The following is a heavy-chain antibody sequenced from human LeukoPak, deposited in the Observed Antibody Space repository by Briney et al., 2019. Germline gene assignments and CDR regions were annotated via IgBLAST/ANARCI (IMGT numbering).Heavy chain of an antibody. J-gene: IGHJ3*02. V-gene: IGHV3-48*01. D-gene: IGHD3-22*01. CDR2: ISSSSSTI. CDR3: ASTSGYYWNAFDI. CDR1: GFTFSSYS. Sequence: GGSLRLSCAASGFTFSSYSMNSVRQAPGKGLEWVSYISSSSSTIYYADSVKGRFTISRDNAKNSLYLQMNSLRAEDTAVYYCASTSGYYWNAFDIWGQGTMVTVSS.